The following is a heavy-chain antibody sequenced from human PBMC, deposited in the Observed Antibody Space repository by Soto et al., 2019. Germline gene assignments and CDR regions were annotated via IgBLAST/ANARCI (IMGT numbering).Heavy chain of an antibody. CDR3: AHSRNLITEDAQVGDFDY. CDR2: IYWDDDE. D-gene: IGHD3-10*01. Sequence: QINLKESGPTLVKPTQTLTLTCSFSGFSLTTAGVGVGWVRQSPGEALEWLALIYWDDDERYSPSLKTRLTINKDLSKNQVVLIMTNMAPVDTATYYCAHSRNLITEDAQVGDFDYWGQGTLVTVSS. J-gene: IGHJ4*02. V-gene: IGHV2-5*02. CDR1: GFSLTTAGVG.